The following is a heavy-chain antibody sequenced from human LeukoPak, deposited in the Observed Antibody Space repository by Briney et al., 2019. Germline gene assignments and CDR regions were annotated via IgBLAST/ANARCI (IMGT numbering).Heavy chain of an antibody. D-gene: IGHD3-22*01. CDR2: INTKTGNP. J-gene: IGHJ3*02. Sequence: GASVKVSCKPSGYIFTRSAMNGVRQAPGQGREWMGWINTKTGNPTYAQGLTGRFVFSWDTSVSTAYLQISSLKAEDTAVYYCARVRMTEGYRSYYDSNDAFDIWGQGTMVTVSS. CDR1: GYIFTRSA. CDR3: ARVRMTEGYRSYYDSNDAFDI. V-gene: IGHV7-4-1*02.